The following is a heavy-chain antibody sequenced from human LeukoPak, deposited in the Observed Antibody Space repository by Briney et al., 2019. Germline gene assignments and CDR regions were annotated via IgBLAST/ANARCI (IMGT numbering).Heavy chain of an antibody. CDR3: ARAPEVGATHYFDY. Sequence: GGSLRLSCAASGFTFSSYNMNWVRQAPGKGLEWVSSISSSSSYIYYADSVKGRFTISRDNARNSLYLQMDSLRAEDTAVYYCARAPEVGATHYFDYWGQGTLVTVSS. CDR2: ISSSSSYI. V-gene: IGHV3-21*01. D-gene: IGHD1-26*01. CDR1: GFTFSSYN. J-gene: IGHJ4*02.